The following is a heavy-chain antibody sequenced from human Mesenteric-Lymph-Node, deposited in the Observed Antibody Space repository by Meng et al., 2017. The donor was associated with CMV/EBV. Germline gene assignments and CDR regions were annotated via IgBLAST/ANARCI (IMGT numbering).Heavy chain of an antibody. D-gene: IGHD3-22*01. Sequence: QLPLQESGPRLVKPSETLSLSCIVSGVSLSTSTDYGTWIRQPPGKGLEWIGRVHHSGTTHYNPSLKGGLTISVDTSANLFFLRLTTVTAADTATYYCARRGNYDSDYSEYWGQGTLVTVSS. J-gene: IGHJ4*02. V-gene: IGHV4-39*01. CDR3: ARRGNYDSDYSEY. CDR2: VHHSGTT. CDR1: GVSLSTSTDY.